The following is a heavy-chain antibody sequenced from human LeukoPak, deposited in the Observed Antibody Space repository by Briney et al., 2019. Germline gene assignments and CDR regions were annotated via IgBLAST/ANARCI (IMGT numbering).Heavy chain of an antibody. D-gene: IGHD6-19*01. CDR3: AKDRRSQWLVQDY. J-gene: IGHJ4*02. V-gene: IGHV3-23*01. CDR2: ISGSGGST. CDR1: GFTFSSYA. Sequence: GGSLRLSCAASGFTFSSYAMSWVHQAPGKGLEWVSAISGSGGSTYYADSVKGRFTISRDNSKNTLYLQMNSLRAEDTAVYYCAKDRRSQWLVQDYWGQGTLVTVSS.